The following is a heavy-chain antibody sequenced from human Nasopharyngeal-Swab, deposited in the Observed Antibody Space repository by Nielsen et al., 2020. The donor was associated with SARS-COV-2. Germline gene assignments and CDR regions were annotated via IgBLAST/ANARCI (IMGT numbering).Heavy chain of an antibody. CDR2: ISRSSSYI. J-gene: IGHJ6*02. Sequence: GGSLRRSDAASGLTFNNYNFNWVRQAPGKGQEWVSSISRSSSYIYYADSVKGRFTISRDNAKNSLYLQMNSLRAEDTAVYYCARDGLDYDFWSAYFMDVWGQGTTVTVSS. CDR1: GLTFNNYN. D-gene: IGHD3-3*01. V-gene: IGHV3-21*01. CDR3: ARDGLDYDFWSAYFMDV.